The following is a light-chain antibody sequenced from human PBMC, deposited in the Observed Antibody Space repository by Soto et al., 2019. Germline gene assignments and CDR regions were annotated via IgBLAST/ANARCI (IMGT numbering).Light chain of an antibody. CDR2: GNS. CDR1: SSNIGAGYD. V-gene: IGLV1-40*01. J-gene: IGLJ2*01. Sequence: QSVLTQPPSVSGAPGQRVTLSCTGSSSNIGAGYDVHWYQQLPGTAPKLLIYGNSNRPSGVPDRFSGSKSGTSASLAITGLQAEDEADYYYQSYDSSLSGVVFGGGTKLTVL. CDR3: QSYDSSLSGVV.